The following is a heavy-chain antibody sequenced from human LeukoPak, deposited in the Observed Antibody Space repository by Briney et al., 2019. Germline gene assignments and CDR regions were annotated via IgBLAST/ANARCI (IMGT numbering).Heavy chain of an antibody. CDR2: ISSSSSYI. CDR3: ARSSYRFGELKGFDY. D-gene: IGHD3-10*01. CDR1: GFSFDDYV. J-gene: IGHJ4*02. V-gene: IGHV3-21*01. Sequence: PGGSLRLSCAASGFSFDDYVMHWVRQAPGKGLEWVSSISSSSSYIYYADSVKGRFTISRDNAKNSLYLQMNSLRAEDTAVYYCARSSYRFGELKGFDYWGQGTLVTVSS.